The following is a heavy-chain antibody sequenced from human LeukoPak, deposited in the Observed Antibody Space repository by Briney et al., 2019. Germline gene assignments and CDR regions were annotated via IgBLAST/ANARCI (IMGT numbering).Heavy chain of an antibody. V-gene: IGHV1-69*05. D-gene: IGHD3-22*01. CDR3: ARRWPDSSGYYLFDY. CDR1: GGTFSSHG. CDR2: IIPIFGTT. Sequence: GPSVKVSCKGSGGTFSSHGFSWVRQAPGQGLEWMGGIIPIFGTTNYAQKFQGRVTITTDESTSTAYMELSSLRSEDTAVYYCARRWPDSSGYYLFDYWGQGTLVTVSS. J-gene: IGHJ4*02.